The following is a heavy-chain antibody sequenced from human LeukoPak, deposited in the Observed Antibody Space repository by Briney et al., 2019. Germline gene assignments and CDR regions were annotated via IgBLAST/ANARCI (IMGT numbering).Heavy chain of an antibody. CDR3: AREGRWGIATMDV. V-gene: IGHV3-48*01. J-gene: IGHJ6*02. CDR2: ISSSSSTI. Sequence: SYISSSSSTIYYADSVKGRFTISRDNAKNSLYLQMNSLRAEDTAVYYCAREGRWGIATMDVWGQGTTVTVSS. D-gene: IGHD6-13*01.